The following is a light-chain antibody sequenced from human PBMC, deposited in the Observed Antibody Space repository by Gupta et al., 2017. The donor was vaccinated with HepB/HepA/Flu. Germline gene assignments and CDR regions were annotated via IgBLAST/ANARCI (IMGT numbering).Light chain of an antibody. CDR2: KAS. V-gene: IGKV1-5*03. J-gene: IGKJ2*01. CDR1: QSISSW. CDR3: QQYNSQRPMYT. Sequence: DIQMTQSPSTLSASVGDRVTITCRASQSISSWLAWYQQKPGKAPKLLIYKASSLESGVPSRFSGSGSGTEFTLTISSLQPDDFATYYCQQYNSQRPMYTFGQGTKLEIK.